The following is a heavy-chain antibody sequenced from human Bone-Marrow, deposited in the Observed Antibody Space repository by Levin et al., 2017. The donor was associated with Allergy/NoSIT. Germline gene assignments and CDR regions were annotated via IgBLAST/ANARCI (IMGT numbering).Heavy chain of an antibody. D-gene: IGHD3-10*01. CDR1: GYTFTSYG. Sequence: GESLKISCKASGYTFTSYGISWVRQAPGQGLEWMGWISAYNGNTNYAQKLQGRVTMTTDISTSTAYMELRSLRSDDTAVYYCARDSGVVDAFDIWGQGTMVTVSS. CDR3: ARDSGVVDAFDI. J-gene: IGHJ3*02. CDR2: ISAYNGNT. V-gene: IGHV1-18*01.